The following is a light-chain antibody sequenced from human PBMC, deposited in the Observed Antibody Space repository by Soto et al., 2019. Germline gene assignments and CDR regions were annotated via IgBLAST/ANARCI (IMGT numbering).Light chain of an antibody. CDR3: QQYEKLPIT. V-gene: IGKV1-33*01. CDR1: HDIGTS. CDR2: DSS. Sequence: DIHLSQSPSSLCVSVGDRVAITCGASHDIGTSLNWYHQKPGKAPKLLIYDSSDLESGVPSRFSGSGSGTDFILTISSLQPEDIATYYCQQYEKLPITFGPGTRLEIK. J-gene: IGKJ5*01.